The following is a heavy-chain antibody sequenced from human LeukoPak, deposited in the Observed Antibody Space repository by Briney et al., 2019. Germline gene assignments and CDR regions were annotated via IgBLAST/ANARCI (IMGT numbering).Heavy chain of an antibody. V-gene: IGHV4-34*01. CDR2: INHSGST. CDR3: ARDPHNYDILTEPGWFDP. D-gene: IGHD3-9*01. Sequence: SETLSLTCAVYGGSFSGYYWSWIRHPPGKGLEWIGEINHSGSTNYNPSLKSRVTISVDTSKNQFSLKLSSVTAADTAVYYCARDPHNYDILTEPGWFDPWGQGTLVTVSS. J-gene: IGHJ5*02. CDR1: GGSFSGYY.